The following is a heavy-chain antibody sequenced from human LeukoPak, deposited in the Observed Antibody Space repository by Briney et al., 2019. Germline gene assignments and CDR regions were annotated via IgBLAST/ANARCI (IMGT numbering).Heavy chain of an antibody. J-gene: IGHJ4*02. V-gene: IGHV3-7*01. CDR1: GFTFSSYW. CDR3: ARASYCTNGVCYLFDY. D-gene: IGHD2-8*01. CDR2: IKQDGSEK. Sequence: GGSLRLSCAASGFTFSSYWMSWVRQAPEKGLEWVANIKQDGSEKYYVDSVKGRFTISRDNAKNSLYLQMNSLRAEDTAVYYCARASYCTNGVCYLFDYWGQGTLVTVSS.